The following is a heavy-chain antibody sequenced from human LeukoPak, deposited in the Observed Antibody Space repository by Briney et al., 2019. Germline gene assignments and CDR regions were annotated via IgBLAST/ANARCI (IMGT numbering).Heavy chain of an antibody. Sequence: SETLSLTCSVSGGSISSGGYYWSWIRQHPGKGLEWIGYIYYNGSTFYNPSLKSRVTISLDTSKNQFSLKLRSVTAADTAVFYCARRPGIFDIWGRGTMATVSS. J-gene: IGHJ3*02. CDR1: GGSISSGGYY. CDR3: ARRPGIFDI. V-gene: IGHV4-31*03. CDR2: IYYNGST. D-gene: IGHD6-13*01.